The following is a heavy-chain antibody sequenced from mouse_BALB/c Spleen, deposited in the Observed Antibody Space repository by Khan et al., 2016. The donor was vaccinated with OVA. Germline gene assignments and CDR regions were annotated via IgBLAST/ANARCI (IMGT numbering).Heavy chain of an antibody. CDR3: VRADYRYDGDYGMDY. CDR2: IWGGGGT. D-gene: IGHD2-14*01. V-gene: IGHV2-6-4*01. Sequence: QVQLKQSGPGLVAPSQSLSITCTVSGFSLSRYNIHWVRQTPGKGLEWLGMIWGGGGTDYNSTLKSRLSISKDNSKSQVILNMNSLQTEDSAMYYWVRADYRYDGDYGMDYWGQGTSVTVSS. CDR1: GFSLSRYN. J-gene: IGHJ4*01.